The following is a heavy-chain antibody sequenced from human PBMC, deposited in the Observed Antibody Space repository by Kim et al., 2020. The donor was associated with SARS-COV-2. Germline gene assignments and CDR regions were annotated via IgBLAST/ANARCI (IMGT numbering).Heavy chain of an antibody. CDR3: ASRAGRRGFSSGPGDY. CDR2: IDPSDSYT. V-gene: IGHV5-10-1*01. D-gene: IGHD3-22*01. J-gene: IGHJ4*02. Sequence: GESLKISCKGSGYSFTSYWISWVRQMPGKGLEWMGRIDPSDSYTNYSPSFQGHVTISADKSISTAYLQWSSLKASDTAMYYCASRAGRRGFSSGPGDYWGQGTLVPVSS. CDR1: GYSFTSYW.